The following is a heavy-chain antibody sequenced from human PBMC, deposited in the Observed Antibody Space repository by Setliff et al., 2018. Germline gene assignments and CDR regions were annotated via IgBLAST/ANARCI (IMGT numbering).Heavy chain of an antibody. CDR2: INHTGST. V-gene: IGHV4-34*01. CDR3: ARGYCSSPSCFFAGWFDP. Sequence: PSETLSLTCSRRVYGGSFSGYYWSWIRQPPGKGLEWIGEINHTGSTNYSPSLKSRVTITVDTSKNQFSLKLTSVTAADTAVYYCARGYCSSPSCFFAGWFDPWGQGTLVTVSS. J-gene: IGHJ5*02. CDR1: GGSFSGYY. D-gene: IGHD2-2*01.